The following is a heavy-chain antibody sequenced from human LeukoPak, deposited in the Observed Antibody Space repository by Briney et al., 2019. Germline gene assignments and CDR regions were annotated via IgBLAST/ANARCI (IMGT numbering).Heavy chain of an antibody. CDR3: AKDIDWLAFED. J-gene: IGHJ4*02. V-gene: IGHV3-23*01. CDR1: GYTFNIHG. Sequence: PGGSLRLSCAASGYTFNIHGMNWVRQAPGKGPEWVSGIGPSGDKTYYADSVKGRFTISRDNSGNTVYLQTNSLRVEDTALYYCAKDIDWLAFEDWGQGTLVTVSS. CDR2: IGPSGDKT. D-gene: IGHD6-19*01.